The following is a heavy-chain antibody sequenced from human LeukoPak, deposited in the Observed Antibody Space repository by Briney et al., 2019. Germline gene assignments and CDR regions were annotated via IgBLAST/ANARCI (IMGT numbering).Heavy chain of an antibody. Sequence: ASVKVSCKTSGFTLITSAIHWVRQAPGQRPEWMGWINGGNGDTKYSQNLQGRVTITRDTFASTVYMELSSLRTEDTAVYYCARDGAADGKYYFGYWGQGTLVTVSA. CDR1: GFTLITSA. CDR2: INGGNGDT. CDR3: ARDGAADGKYYFGY. D-gene: IGHD2-15*01. V-gene: IGHV1-3*01. J-gene: IGHJ4*02.